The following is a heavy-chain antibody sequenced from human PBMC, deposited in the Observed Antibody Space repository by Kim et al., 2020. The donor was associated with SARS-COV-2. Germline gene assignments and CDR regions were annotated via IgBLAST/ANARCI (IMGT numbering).Heavy chain of an antibody. CDR2: IYHSGST. V-gene: IGHV4-4*02. J-gene: IGHJ5*02. CDR1: GGSISSSNW. D-gene: IGHD6-13*01. CDR3: ARAWRSSRSNWFDP. Sequence: SETLSLTCAVSGGSISSSNWWSWVRQPPGKGLEWIGEIYHSGSTNYNPSLKSRVTISVDKSKNQFSLKLSSVTAADTAVYYCARAWRSSRSNWFDPWGQGTLVTVSA.